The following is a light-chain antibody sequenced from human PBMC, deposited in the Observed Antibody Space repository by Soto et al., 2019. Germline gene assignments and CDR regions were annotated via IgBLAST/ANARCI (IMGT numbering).Light chain of an antibody. V-gene: IGKV1-33*01. J-gene: IGKJ4*01. CDR3: LQYSNFPARVT. CDR1: QDIATY. Sequence: DIQMTQSPSSLAASVGDRVTLTCQASQDIATYLNWYQQKPGKAPYLLIYDAANLETGVPSRFSGSGSGKHFTFTISSLQPEDFATYFCLQYSNFPARVTFGGGTKL. CDR2: DAA.